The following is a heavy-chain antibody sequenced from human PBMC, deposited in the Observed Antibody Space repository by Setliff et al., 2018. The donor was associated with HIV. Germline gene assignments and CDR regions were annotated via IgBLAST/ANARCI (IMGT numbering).Heavy chain of an antibody. D-gene: IGHD2-15*01. CDR1: GYIFSSFW. CDR2: IYPGDSDT. CDR3: ARLGGICSGGSCTALAYTMDV. J-gene: IGHJ6*02. Sequence: PGESLKISCKASGYIFSSFWIGWVRQMPGQGLEWLGIIYPGDSDTRYSPSFQGQVTISADKSISTAYLQCSSPKASDTAMYYCARLGGICSGGSCTALAYTMDVWGQGTTVTVSS. V-gene: IGHV5-51*01.